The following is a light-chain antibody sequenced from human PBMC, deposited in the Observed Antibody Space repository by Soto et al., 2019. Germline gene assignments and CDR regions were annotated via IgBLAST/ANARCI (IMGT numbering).Light chain of an antibody. V-gene: IGKV1-27*01. CDR2: DAS. J-gene: IGKJ1*01. Sequence: DIQMTQSPSSLSASVGDRVTITCRASQDISNYLAWYQQKPGKAPKLLIYDASTLQSGVPSRFSGSGSGTDFTLTISRLQPEDAATYYCQQCSRVPRTFGQGTKVEVK. CDR3: QQCSRVPRT. CDR1: QDISNY.